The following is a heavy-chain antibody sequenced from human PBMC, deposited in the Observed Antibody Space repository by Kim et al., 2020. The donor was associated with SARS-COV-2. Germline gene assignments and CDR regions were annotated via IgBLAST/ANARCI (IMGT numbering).Heavy chain of an antibody. CDR3: AKRAYGVGFDP. J-gene: IGHJ5*02. CDR1: AVSINSDSYY. V-gene: IGHV4-39*01. Sequence: SETLSLTCTVSAVSINSDSYYWGWIRQAPGKGLEWIGTIYSSGDTFYNPSLMSRVTISRDTSMNQFFLKMHSVTTADTAVYYCAKRAYGVGFDPWGQGILVTVSS. D-gene: IGHD2-8*01. CDR2: IYSSGDT.